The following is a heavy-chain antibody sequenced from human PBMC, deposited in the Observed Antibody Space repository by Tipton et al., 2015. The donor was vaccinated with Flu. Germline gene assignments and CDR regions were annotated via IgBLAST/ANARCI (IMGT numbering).Heavy chain of an antibody. Sequence: TLSLTCTVSGGSISSYYWSWIRQPPGKGLEWIGYIYYSGSTNYNPSLKSRVTISVDTSKNQFSLKLSSVTAADTAVYYCARGENDGAASSWFDPWGQRTLVTVSS. CDR2: IYYSGST. J-gene: IGHJ5*02. CDR3: ARGENDGAASSWFDP. CDR1: GGSISSYY. D-gene: IGHD6-13*01. V-gene: IGHV4-59*01.